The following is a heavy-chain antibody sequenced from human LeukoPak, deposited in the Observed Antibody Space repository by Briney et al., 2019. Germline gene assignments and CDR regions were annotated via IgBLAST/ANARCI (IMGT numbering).Heavy chain of an antibody. CDR1: GGTFSSYS. J-gene: IGHJ6*02. CDR2: IIPIFDTA. V-gene: IGHV1-69*13. Sequence: SVKVSCKASGGTFSSYSISWVRQAPGQGLEWMGGIIPIFDTADYAQKFQGRVTITADESTSTAYMELSSLRSEDTAVFYCARISLGAIWGYYYGMDVWGQGTTVTVSS. CDR3: ARISLGAIWGYYYGMDV. D-gene: IGHD1-26*01.